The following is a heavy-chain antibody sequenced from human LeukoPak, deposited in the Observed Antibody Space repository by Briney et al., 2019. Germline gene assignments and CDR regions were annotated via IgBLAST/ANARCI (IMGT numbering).Heavy chain of an antibody. D-gene: IGHD3-10*01. CDR1: GYTFTNYG. Sequence: ASVKVSCKTSGYTFTNYGLSWVRQAPGQGLEWMGWISPYNDNTNYAQKLQGRVTMTTDTSTSTAYMELRSLRSDDTAVYYCAKGLLWFGELPDYWGQGTLVTVSS. CDR3: AKGLLWFGELPDY. J-gene: IGHJ4*02. V-gene: IGHV1-18*01. CDR2: ISPYNDNT.